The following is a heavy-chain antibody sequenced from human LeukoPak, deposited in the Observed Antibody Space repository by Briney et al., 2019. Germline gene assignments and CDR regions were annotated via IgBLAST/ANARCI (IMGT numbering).Heavy chain of an antibody. V-gene: IGHV3-23*01. J-gene: IGHJ4*02. Sequence: PGGSLRLSCAASGFTFSSYGMSWVRQAPGKGLEWVSAISGSGGSTYYADSVKGRFTISRDNSKNTLYLQMNSLRAEDTAVYYCARALYGSGSLKYFDYWGQGTLVTVSS. CDR3: ARALYGSGSLKYFDY. CDR2: ISGSGGST. D-gene: IGHD3-10*01. CDR1: GFTFSSYG.